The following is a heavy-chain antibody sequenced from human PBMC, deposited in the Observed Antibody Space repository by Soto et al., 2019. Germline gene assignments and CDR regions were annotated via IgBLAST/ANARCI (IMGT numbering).Heavy chain of an antibody. CDR2: VFHSGGA. V-gene: IGHV4-4*02. J-gene: IGHJ4*02. CDR3: ARKAWVRFDF. Sequence: PXGTLSLTCAVSGAPISGSVWWTWVRQPPGKGLEWIGEVFHSGGANYNPSLKSRVSMSVDTSRSQFSLELHSVTAADTAVYYCARKAWVRFDFWGQGIMVTVSS. D-gene: IGHD3-16*01. CDR1: GAPISGSVW.